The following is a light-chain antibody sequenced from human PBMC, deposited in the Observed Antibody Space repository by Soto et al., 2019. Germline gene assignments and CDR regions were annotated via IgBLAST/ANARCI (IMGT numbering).Light chain of an antibody. J-gene: IGKJ2*01. Sequence: DIQMTPSPSSLSASVGDRVTITCRASQSISSYLNWYQQKPGKAPKRLIYAASSLQSGVPSRFSGSGSGTDFTLTISSLQPEDFATYYCQQSYSTPMYTFGQGTKLELK. CDR3: QQSYSTPMYT. CDR2: AAS. V-gene: IGKV1-39*01. CDR1: QSISSY.